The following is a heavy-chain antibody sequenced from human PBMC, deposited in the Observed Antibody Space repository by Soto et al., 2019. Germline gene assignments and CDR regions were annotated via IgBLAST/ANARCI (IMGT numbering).Heavy chain of an antibody. J-gene: IGHJ4*02. V-gene: IGHV1-69*12. CDR1: GGTFSSYA. CDR2: IIPIFGTA. Sequence: QVQLVQSGAEVKKPGSSVKVSCKASGGTFSSYAISWVRQAPGQGLEWMGGIIPIFGTANYAQKFQGRVTITADESTSPAYMELSSLRSENTAVYYCARKRYYDILTGSQNPRLDYWGQRNLVTVSS. D-gene: IGHD3-9*01. CDR3: ARKRYYDILTGSQNPRLDY.